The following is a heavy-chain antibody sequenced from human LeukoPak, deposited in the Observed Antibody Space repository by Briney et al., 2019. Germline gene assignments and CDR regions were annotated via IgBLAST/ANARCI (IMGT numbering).Heavy chain of an antibody. CDR2: LYSSGRENA. V-gene: IGHV4-4*07. Sequence: SETLSLTCTISGGSISYYYWNWIRQPAGKGLEWIGRLYSSGRENANYNPSLKSRVTTSVDTSKNHSSLKLTSVTAADTAVYYCVVAPLRWNKDYWGQGTLVTVSS. CDR3: VVAPLRWNKDY. CDR1: GGSISYYY. D-gene: IGHD1/OR15-1a*01. J-gene: IGHJ4*02.